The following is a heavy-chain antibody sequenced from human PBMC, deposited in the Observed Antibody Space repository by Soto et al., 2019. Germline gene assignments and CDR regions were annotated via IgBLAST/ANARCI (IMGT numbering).Heavy chain of an antibody. D-gene: IGHD1-26*01. CDR1: GFTFSYYW. V-gene: IGHV3-74*01. CDR2: IHSDGSSK. J-gene: IGHJ3*02. CDR3: ARVGRGAFDI. Sequence: EVQLVESGGGLVQPGASLRLSCAASGFTFSYYWMHWVRQAPGKGLVWVSRIHSDGSSKTYADSVKGRFTISRDKARNTGYRQMISRRVEDTVLNYGARVGRGAFDIWGQGTVVTVSP.